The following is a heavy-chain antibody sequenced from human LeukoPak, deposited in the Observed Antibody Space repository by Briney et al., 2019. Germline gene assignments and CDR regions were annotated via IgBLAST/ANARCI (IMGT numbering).Heavy chain of an antibody. CDR3: ARDWSLIAAAVS. CDR2: IYYSGST. J-gene: IGHJ4*02. V-gene: IGHV4-39*07. Sequence: PSETLSLTCTVSGGSISSSSYYWGWIRQPPGKGLEWIGSIYYSGSTYYNPSLKSRATISVDTSKNQFSLKLSSVTAADTAVYYCARDWSLIAAAVSWGQGTLVTVSS. D-gene: IGHD6-13*01. CDR1: GGSISSSSYY.